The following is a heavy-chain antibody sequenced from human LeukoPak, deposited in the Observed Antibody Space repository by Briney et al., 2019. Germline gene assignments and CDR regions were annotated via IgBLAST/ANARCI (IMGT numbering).Heavy chain of an antibody. CDR2: IYYSGST. Sequence: SETLSLTCTVSGGSISSGGYYWSWIRQHPGKGLEWIGYIYYSGSTYYNPSLKSRVTISVDTSKNQLSLKLSSVTAADTAVYYCARGEATMVRGVDWGQGTLVTVSS. J-gene: IGHJ4*02. CDR1: GGSISSGGYY. CDR3: ARGEATMVRGVD. D-gene: IGHD3-10*01. V-gene: IGHV4-31*03.